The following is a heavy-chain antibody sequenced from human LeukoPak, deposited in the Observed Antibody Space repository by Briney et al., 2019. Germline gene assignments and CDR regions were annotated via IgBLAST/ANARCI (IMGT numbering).Heavy chain of an antibody. CDR3: ARRDIVVVVSASDY. CDR1: GFTFSSYA. V-gene: IGHV3-23*01. J-gene: IGHJ4*02. CDR2: IAASGDRT. Sequence: GGSLRLSCAASGFTFSSYAMSWVRQAPGKGLEWVSGIAASGDRTFYGDSVRGRFTMSRDNSKNTVYLQMNSLRVDDTAVYYCARRDIVVVVSASDYWGQGTLVTVSS. D-gene: IGHD2-15*01.